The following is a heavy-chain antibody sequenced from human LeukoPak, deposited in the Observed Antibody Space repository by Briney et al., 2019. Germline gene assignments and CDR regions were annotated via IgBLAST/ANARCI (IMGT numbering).Heavy chain of an antibody. Sequence: PGGSLRLSCAASGFTFSSYAMSWVRQAPGKGLEWVSAISGSGGSTYYADSGKGRFTISRDNSKNTLYLQMNSLRAEDTAVYYCAKAPFDSSGCLDYWGQGTLVTVSS. V-gene: IGHV3-23*01. J-gene: IGHJ4*02. D-gene: IGHD3-22*01. CDR1: GFTFSSYA. CDR2: ISGSGGST. CDR3: AKAPFDSSGCLDY.